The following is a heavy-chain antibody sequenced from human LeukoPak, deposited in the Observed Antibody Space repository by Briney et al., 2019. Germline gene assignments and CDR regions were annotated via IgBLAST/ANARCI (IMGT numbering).Heavy chain of an antibody. CDR3: TRGLGEPADYYYYYGMDV. V-gene: IGHV3-49*03. D-gene: IGHD4/OR15-4a*01. CDR1: GFTFDDYA. CDR2: IRSKAYGGTT. Sequence: GGSLRLSCTASGFTFDDYAMSWFRQAPGKGLEWVGFIRSKAYGGTTEYAASVKGRFTISRDDSKSIAYLQMNSLKTEDTAVYFCTRGLGEPADYYYYYGMDVWGRGTTVTVSS. J-gene: IGHJ6*02.